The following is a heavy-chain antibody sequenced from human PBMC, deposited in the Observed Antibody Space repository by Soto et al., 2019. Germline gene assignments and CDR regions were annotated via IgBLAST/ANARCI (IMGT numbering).Heavy chain of an antibody. V-gene: IGHV3-33*01. CDR2: IWYDGSNK. D-gene: IGHD3-22*01. CDR1: GFTFSSYG. CDR3: ARDHDSSDYYYYYGMDV. J-gene: IGHJ6*02. Sequence: GVSLRLSCAASGFTFSSYGMHWVRQAPGKGLEWVAVIWYDGSNKYYADSVKGRFTISRDNSKNTLYLQMNSLRAEDTAVYYCARDHDSSDYYYYYGMDVWGQGTTVTVSS.